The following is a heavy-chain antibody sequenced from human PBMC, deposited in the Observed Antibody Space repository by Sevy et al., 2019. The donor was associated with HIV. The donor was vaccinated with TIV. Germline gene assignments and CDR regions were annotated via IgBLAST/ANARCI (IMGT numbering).Heavy chain of an antibody. D-gene: IGHD4-4*01. J-gene: IGHJ4*02. CDR2: INHSGST. Sequence: SETLSLTCAVYSGSFSAYYWSWIRQPPGKGLEGIGEINHSGSTNYNPSLKSRVTISLHTSKNQFSLKLTSVTAADTAVYYCARGVTVTTVPYYFDYWGQGTLVTVSS. CDR3: ARGVTVTTVPYYFDY. CDR1: SGSFSAYY. V-gene: IGHV4-34*01.